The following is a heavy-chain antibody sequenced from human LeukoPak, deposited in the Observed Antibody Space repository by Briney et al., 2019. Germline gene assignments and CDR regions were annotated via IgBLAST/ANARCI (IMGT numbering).Heavy chain of an antibody. CDR3: ASRYYYHSSGYYGHFDY. D-gene: IGHD3-22*01. Sequence: SETLSLTCAVYGGSFSGYYWSWIRQPPGKGLEWIGEINHSGSTNYNPSLKSRVTISVDTSKNQFSLKLSSVTAADTAVYYCASRYYYHSSGYYGHFDYWGQGTLVTVSS. V-gene: IGHV4-34*01. CDR1: GGSFSGYY. J-gene: IGHJ4*02. CDR2: INHSGST.